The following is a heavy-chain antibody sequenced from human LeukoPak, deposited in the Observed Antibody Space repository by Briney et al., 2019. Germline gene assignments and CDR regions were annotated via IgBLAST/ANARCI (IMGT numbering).Heavy chain of an antibody. CDR2: INPNSGGT. CDR3: ARAYYYGLGSFTYYYGMDV. V-gene: IGHV1-2*02. CDR1: GYTFTGYY. D-gene: IGHD3-10*01. Sequence: ASVKVSCKASGYTFTGYYMHWVRQAPGQGLEWMGWINPNSGGTNYAQKFQGRVTMTRDTSISTAYMELSRLRSDDTAVYYCARAYYYGLGSFTYYYGMDVWGQGTTVTVSS. J-gene: IGHJ6*02.